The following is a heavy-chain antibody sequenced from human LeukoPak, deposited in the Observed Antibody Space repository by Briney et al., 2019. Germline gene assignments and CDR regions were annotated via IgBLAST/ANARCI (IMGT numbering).Heavy chain of an antibody. D-gene: IGHD3-22*01. Sequence: PSETLSLTCTVSGGSISSYYWSWIRQPPGKGLEWIGYIYYSGSTNYNPSLKSRVTISADTSKKQFSLKLRSVTAADTAVYYCAISSYYRVWFDPWGQGTLVTVSS. V-gene: IGHV4-59*01. CDR1: GGSISSYY. J-gene: IGHJ5*02. CDR2: IYYSGST. CDR3: AISSYYRVWFDP.